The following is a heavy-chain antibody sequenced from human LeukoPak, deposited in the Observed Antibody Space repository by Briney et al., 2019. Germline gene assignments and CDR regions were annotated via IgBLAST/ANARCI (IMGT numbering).Heavy chain of an antibody. CDR3: TRVGYIDEGIDY. J-gene: IGHJ4*02. CDR1: GFTFSSYG. Sequence: GRSLRLSCAASGFTFSSYGMHWVRQAPGKGLEWVAVIWYDGSNKYYADSVKGRFTISRDNAKDSLYLQMNSLRAEDTAIYYCTRVGYIDEGIDYWGQGTLVTVSS. D-gene: IGHD5-24*01. V-gene: IGHV3-33*03. CDR2: IWYDGSNK.